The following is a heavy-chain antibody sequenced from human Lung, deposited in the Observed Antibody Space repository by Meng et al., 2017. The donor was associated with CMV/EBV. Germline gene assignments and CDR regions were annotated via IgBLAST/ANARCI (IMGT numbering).Heavy chain of an antibody. CDR1: GGTFSSYA. J-gene: IGHJ3*02. Sequence: XVKVSCXASGGTFSSYAISWVRQAPGQGLEWMGGIIPILGIANYAQKFQGRVTITADKSTSTAYMELSSLRSEDTAVYYCARSEDVDITIFGVVIMDAFDIWGQGTTVTVSS. CDR3: ARSEDVDITIFGVVIMDAFDI. V-gene: IGHV1-69*10. D-gene: IGHD3-3*01. CDR2: IIPILGIA.